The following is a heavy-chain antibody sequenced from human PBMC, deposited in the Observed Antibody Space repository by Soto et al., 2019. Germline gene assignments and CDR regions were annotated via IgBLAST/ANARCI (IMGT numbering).Heavy chain of an antibody. J-gene: IGHJ5*02. CDR3: ARDHRITGTGNWFDP. V-gene: IGHV1-18*01. CDR2: ISAYNGNT. D-gene: IGHD1-20*01. Sequence: QVQLVQSGAEVKKPGASVKVSCKASGYTFTSYGISWVRQAPGQGLEWMGWISAYNGNTNYAQKLQGRVTMTTGTATSTAYMELRSLRSDDTAVYYCARDHRITGTGNWFDPWGQGSLVTVSS. CDR1: GYTFTSYG.